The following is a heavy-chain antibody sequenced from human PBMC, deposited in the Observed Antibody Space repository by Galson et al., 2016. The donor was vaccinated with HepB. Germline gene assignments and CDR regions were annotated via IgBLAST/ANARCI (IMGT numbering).Heavy chain of an antibody. D-gene: IGHD6-13*01. CDR1: GFTFSSYA. J-gene: IGHJ4*02. V-gene: IGHV3-64D*09. CDR2: ISINGGST. CDR3: VKAEQQLALMYYFDC. Sequence: SLRLSCAASGFTFSSYAMHWVRQAPGKGLEYVSAISINGGSTYYADSVKGRFTISRDNSKNTLYLQLSSLRAEDTAVYYCVKAEQQLALMYYFDCWGQGTLVTVSS.